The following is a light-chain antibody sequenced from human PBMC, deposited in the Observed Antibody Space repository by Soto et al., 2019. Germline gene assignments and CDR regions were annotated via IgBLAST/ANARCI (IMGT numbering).Light chain of an antibody. J-gene: IGKJ2*01. CDR3: QHYNNWLLYT. V-gene: IGKV3-15*01. Sequence: EIVMTQSPATLSVSPGERATLSCRASQSVSSNLACYQQKPGQAPRLLIYGASTRATSIPARFSGSGSGTEFTLNISSLQSEDCAVYYCQHYNNWLLYTCGQGTKLEIK. CDR1: QSVSSN. CDR2: GAS.